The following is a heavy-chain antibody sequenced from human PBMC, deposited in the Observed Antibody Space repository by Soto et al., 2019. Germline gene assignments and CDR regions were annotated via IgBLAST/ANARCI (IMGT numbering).Heavy chain of an antibody. CDR1: GFTFSRYS. CDR3: ARASGYYDMDV. CDR2: ISSSSSTI. D-gene: IGHD3-3*01. Sequence: EVQLVESGGGLVQPGGSLRLSCAASGFTFSRYSMNWVRQAPGKGLEWVSYISSSSSTIYYADSVKGRFTISRDNAKNSVFLQMHSLRDEDTAVYYCARASGYYDMDVWDQGTTVTVSS. V-gene: IGHV3-48*02. J-gene: IGHJ6*02.